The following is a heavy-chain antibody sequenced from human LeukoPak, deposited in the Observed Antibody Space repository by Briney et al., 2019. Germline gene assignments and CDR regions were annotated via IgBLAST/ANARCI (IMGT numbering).Heavy chain of an antibody. J-gene: IGHJ4*02. CDR3: AREEDTCFDY. V-gene: IGHV3-30-3*01. D-gene: IGHD2-15*01. CDR1: GFTFSSYA. CDR2: ISYDGSNK. Sequence: PGRSLRLSCAASGFTFSSYAMHWVRQAPGKGLEWVAVISYDGSNKYYADSVKGRFTISRDNSKNTLYLQMNSLRAEDTAVYYCAREEDTCFDYWGQGTLVTVSS.